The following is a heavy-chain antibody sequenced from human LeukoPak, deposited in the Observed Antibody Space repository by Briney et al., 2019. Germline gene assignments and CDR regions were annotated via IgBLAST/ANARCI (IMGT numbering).Heavy chain of an antibody. CDR3: AGLRRSGWYYFDY. J-gene: IGHJ4*02. CDR1: GGTFSSYA. Sequence: SVKVSCKASGGTFSSYAISWVRQAPGQGLEWMGGIIPIFGAANYAQKFQGRVTITADESTSTAYMELSSLRSEDTAVYYCAGLRRSGWYYFDYWGQGTLVTVSS. CDR2: IIPIFGAA. V-gene: IGHV1-69*13. D-gene: IGHD6-19*01.